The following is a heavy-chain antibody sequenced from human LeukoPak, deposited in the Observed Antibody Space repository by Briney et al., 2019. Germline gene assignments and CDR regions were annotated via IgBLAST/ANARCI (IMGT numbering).Heavy chain of an antibody. Sequence: ASVKVSCKASGYTFTGYYMHWVRQAPGQGLEWMGWINPNSGGTNYAQKFQGRVTITRDTSISTAYMELSRLRSEDTAVYYCARGLARTSMVTRVGVRFDYWGQGTLVTVSS. CDR2: INPNSGGT. CDR1: GYTFTGYY. J-gene: IGHJ4*02. CDR3: ARGLARTSMVTRVGVRFDY. V-gene: IGHV1-2*02. D-gene: IGHD5-18*01.